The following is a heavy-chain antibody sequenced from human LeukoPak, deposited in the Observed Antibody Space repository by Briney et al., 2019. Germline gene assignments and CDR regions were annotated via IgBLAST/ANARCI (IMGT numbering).Heavy chain of an antibody. D-gene: IGHD3-10*01. Sequence: PSGTLSLTCAVSGGSISSSNWWSWVRQPPGKGLEWIGSIYYSGSTYYNPSLRSRVTISVDTSKNQFSLKLSSVTAADTAVYYCASHGGLYYFDYWGQGTLVTVSS. CDR2: IYYSGST. CDR3: ASHGGLYYFDY. CDR1: GGSISSSNW. J-gene: IGHJ4*02. V-gene: IGHV4-4*02.